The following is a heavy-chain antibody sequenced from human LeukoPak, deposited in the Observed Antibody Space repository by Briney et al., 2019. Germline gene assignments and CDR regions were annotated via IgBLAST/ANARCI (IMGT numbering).Heavy chain of an antibody. CDR2: INPSGGST. CDR1: GYTFTGYY. Sequence: EASVKVSCKASGYTFTGYYMHWVRQAPGQGLEWMGIINPSGGSTSYAQKFQGRVTMTRDTSTSTVYMELSSLRSEDTAVYYCASVDIVATIPNDAFDIWGQGTMVTVSS. CDR3: ASVDIVATIPNDAFDI. J-gene: IGHJ3*02. D-gene: IGHD5-12*01. V-gene: IGHV1-46*01.